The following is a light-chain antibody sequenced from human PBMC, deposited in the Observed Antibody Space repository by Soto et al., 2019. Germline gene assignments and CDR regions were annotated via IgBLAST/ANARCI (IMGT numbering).Light chain of an antibody. CDR1: QGISNY. J-gene: IGKJ2*01. V-gene: IGKV1-27*01. CDR2: AAS. CDR3: REYSCAPYT. Sequence: DIQMTQSPSSLSASVGDRVTITCRASQGISNYLAWYQPKTGKVPKLLIYAASTLQSGVPSRSSGSGSGTGFTLTISSLQHEYVAADYCREYSCAPYTFGQGIKLEIK.